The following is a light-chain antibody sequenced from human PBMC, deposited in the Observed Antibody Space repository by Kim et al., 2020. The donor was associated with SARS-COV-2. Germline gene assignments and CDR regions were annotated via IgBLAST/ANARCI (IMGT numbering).Light chain of an antibody. V-gene: IGLV1-40*01. CDR1: GSNIGANYD. J-gene: IGLJ3*02. CDR3: QSYDRSLSSWV. Sequence: QSVLTKPPSVSAAPGQTVTISCTGSGSNIGANYDVQWYQQLPGTAPKLLIHNDNHRPSGVPDRFSGSKSGISASLVITELQAEDEADYYCQSYDRSLSSWVFGGGARLTVL. CDR2: NDN.